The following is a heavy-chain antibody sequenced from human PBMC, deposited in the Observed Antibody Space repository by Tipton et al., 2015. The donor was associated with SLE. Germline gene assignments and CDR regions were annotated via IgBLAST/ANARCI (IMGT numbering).Heavy chain of an antibody. CDR1: GGSVSSGSYY. CDR2: IYYSGST. CDR3: ADSSSYEYFQH. D-gene: IGHD6-13*01. V-gene: IGHV4-61*01. J-gene: IGHJ1*01. Sequence: TLSLTCTVSGGSVSSGSYYWSWIRQPPGKGLEWIGYIYYSGSTNYNPSLKSRVTISVDTSKNQFSLKLSSVTAADTAVYYCADSSSYEYFQHWGQGTLVTVSS.